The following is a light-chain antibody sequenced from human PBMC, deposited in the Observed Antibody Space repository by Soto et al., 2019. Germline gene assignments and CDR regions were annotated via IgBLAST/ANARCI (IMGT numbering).Light chain of an antibody. J-gene: IGKJ1*01. CDR1: QSVSSSY. Sequence: EIVVTQSPGTLSSSPGERATLSCRASQSVSSSYLAWYQQKPGQAPRLLIYGASSRATGIPDRFSGSGSGTDFTLTISRLEPEDFAVYYCQQYGSSQWTFGQGTKVDIK. CDR2: GAS. CDR3: QQYGSSQWT. V-gene: IGKV3-20*01.